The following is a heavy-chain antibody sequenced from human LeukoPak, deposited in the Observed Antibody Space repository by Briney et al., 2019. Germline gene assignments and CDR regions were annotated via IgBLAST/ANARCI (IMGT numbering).Heavy chain of an antibody. D-gene: IGHD3-22*01. CDR2: ISSNNGNT. J-gene: IGHJ3*02. CDR1: GYTFTSHG. Sequence: ASVKVSCKASGYTFTSHGISWVRQAPGQGLEWMGWISSNNGNTKYAQKFQGRVTMTTETSTSTAYMELRSLRSDDTAVYYCARSTMIVVVRGEHAFDIWGQGTMVTVSS. V-gene: IGHV1-18*01. CDR3: ARSTMIVVVRGEHAFDI.